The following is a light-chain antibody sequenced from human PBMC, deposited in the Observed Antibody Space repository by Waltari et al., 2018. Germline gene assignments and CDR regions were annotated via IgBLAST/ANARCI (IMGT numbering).Light chain of an antibody. CDR1: DSDVASFNL. Sequence: QSALTQPASVAGSPGQSITISCPGPDSDVASFNLVSWFQQYPGKAPKLIIYEDTERPSGISSRFSGSKSGNTASLSISGLRAEDEADYYCCSYSRSSPWVFGGGTKVTVL. V-gene: IGLV2-23*01. CDR3: CSYSRSSPWV. CDR2: EDT. J-gene: IGLJ3*02.